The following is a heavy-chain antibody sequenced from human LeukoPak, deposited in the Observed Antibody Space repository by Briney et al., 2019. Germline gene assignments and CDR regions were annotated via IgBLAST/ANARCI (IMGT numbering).Heavy chain of an antibody. CDR3: AKMDSSGWYFDY. V-gene: IGHV3-23*01. CDR2: ISGSGGST. Sequence: GGSLRLSCAASGFTVSSNYMSWVRQAPGKGLEWVSAISGSGGSTYYADSVKGRFTISRDNSKNTLYLQMNSLRAEDTAVYYCAKMDSSGWYFDYWGQGTLVTVSS. D-gene: IGHD3-22*01. CDR1: GFTVSSNY. J-gene: IGHJ4*02.